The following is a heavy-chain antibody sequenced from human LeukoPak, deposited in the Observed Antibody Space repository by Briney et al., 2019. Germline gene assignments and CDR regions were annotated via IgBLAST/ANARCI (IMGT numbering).Heavy chain of an antibody. Sequence: SETLSLTCTVSGGSISSYYWSWIRQPAGKGLEWIGRIYTSGSTNYNPSPKSRVTMSVDTSKNQFSLKLSSVTAADTAVYYCAREGGDSSGYYHDYWGQGTLVTVSS. V-gene: IGHV4-4*07. CDR3: AREGGDSSGYYHDY. D-gene: IGHD3-22*01. J-gene: IGHJ4*02. CDR1: GGSISSYY. CDR2: IYTSGST.